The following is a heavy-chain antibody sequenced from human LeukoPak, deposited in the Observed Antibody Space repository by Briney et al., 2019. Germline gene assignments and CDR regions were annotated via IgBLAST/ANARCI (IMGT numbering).Heavy chain of an antibody. CDR2: MNPNSGGT. CDR1: GYTFTSYD. V-gene: IGHV1-2*02. Sequence: ASVKVSCKASGYTFTSYDINWVRQATGQGLEWMGWMNPNSGGTNYAQKFQGRVTMTRDTSISTAYMELSRLGSDDTAVYYCARDPSDIVVVPAAIILYGMDVWGQGTTVTVSS. D-gene: IGHD2-2*01. J-gene: IGHJ6*02. CDR3: ARDPSDIVVVPAAIILYGMDV.